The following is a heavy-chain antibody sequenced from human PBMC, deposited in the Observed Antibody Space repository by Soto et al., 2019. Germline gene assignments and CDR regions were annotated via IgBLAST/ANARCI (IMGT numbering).Heavy chain of an antibody. CDR2: INSDGSST. J-gene: IGHJ2*01. V-gene: IGHV3-74*01. CDR3: AGVSSATAWYFDL. D-gene: IGHD2-15*01. Sequence: EVQLVESGGGLVQPGGSLRLSCAASGFTFSRYWMHWVRQAPGKGLVWVSRINSDGSSTSYADSVKGRFTISRDNAKNTLYLQMNSLRAEDTAVYYCAGVSSATAWYFDLWGRGTLVTVSS. CDR1: GFTFSRYW.